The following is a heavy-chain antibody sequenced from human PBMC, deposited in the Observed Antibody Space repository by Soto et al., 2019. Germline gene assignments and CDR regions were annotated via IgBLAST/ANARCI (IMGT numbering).Heavy chain of an antibody. CDR2: ISSSGSTI. V-gene: IGHV3-11*01. D-gene: IGHD3-9*01. CDR1: GFTFSDYY. Sequence: QVQLVESGGGLVKPGGSLRLSCAASGFTFSDYYMSWIRQAPGKGLEWVSYISSSGSTIYYADSVKGRFTISRDNAKNSLYLQMNSLRAEDTAVYYCARDGIRYFDYAPSTTYYYMDVWGKGTTVTVSS. J-gene: IGHJ6*03. CDR3: ARDGIRYFDYAPSTTYYYMDV.